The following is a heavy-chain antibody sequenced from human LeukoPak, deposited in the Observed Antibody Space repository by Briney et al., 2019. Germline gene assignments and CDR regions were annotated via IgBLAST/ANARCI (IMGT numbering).Heavy chain of an antibody. CDR2: IYTSGST. J-gene: IGHJ6*03. CDR3: ARDRKIWFGEFINYYYYMDV. V-gene: IGHV4-4*07. CDR1: GGSISSYY. Sequence: RTSETLSLTCTVSGGSISSYYWSWIRQPAGKGLEWIGRIYTSGSTNYNPSLKSRVTMSVDTSKNQFSLKLSSVTAADTAVYYCARDRKIWFGEFINYYYYMDVWGKGTTVTISS. D-gene: IGHD3-10*01.